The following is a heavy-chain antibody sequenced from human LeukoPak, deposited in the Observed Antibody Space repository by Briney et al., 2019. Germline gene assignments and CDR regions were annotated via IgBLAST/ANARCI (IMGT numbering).Heavy chain of an antibody. Sequence: GGSLRLSCAASEFTFSSYWMSWVRQAPGKGLEWVANINQDGSEKYYVDSVKGRFTISRDNAKNSLYLQMNSLRAEDTAVYYCARDRPYYSYCFDIWGQGTMVTVSS. D-gene: IGHD2-21*01. V-gene: IGHV3-7*01. CDR1: EFTFSSYW. J-gene: IGHJ3*02. CDR2: INQDGSEK. CDR3: ARDRPYYSYCFDI.